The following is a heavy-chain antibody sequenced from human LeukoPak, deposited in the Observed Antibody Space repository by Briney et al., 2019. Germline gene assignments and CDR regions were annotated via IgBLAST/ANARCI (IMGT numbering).Heavy chain of an antibody. CDR2: LSEGGTTS. CDR1: GFTFSSYV. Sequence: GRSLRLSCTGSGFTFSSYVMNWVRQAPGKGLEWVSTLSEGGTTSYYAASVKGRLTISRDNSMNTLYLQMNSLRGDDTAVYYCAKGGVTTEPYFDSWGQGTLVTVSS. J-gene: IGHJ4*02. V-gene: IGHV3-23*01. D-gene: IGHD1-1*01. CDR3: AKGGVTTEPYFDS.